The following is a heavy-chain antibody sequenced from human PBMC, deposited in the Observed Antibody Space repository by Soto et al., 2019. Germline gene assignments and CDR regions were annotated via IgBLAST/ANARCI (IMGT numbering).Heavy chain of an antibody. D-gene: IGHD1-26*01. V-gene: IGHV1-18*01. CDR2: ISGYNGHT. CDR1: GYTFASYG. CDR3: GRSVVGATGEILYNAMDV. Sequence: ASVKVSCKASGYTFASYGISWVRQAPGQGLEWMGWISGYNGHTNYAQRLQGRVTMTTDTSTNTAYMELRSLKSDDTAVYYCGRSVVGATGEILYNAMDVWGQGTTVTVSS. J-gene: IGHJ6*02.